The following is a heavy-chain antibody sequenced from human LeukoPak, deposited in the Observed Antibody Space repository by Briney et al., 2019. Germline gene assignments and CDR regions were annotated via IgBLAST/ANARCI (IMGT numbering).Heavy chain of an antibody. CDR2: INTDGSTT. D-gene: IGHD3-10*01. Sequence: TGGSLRLSCAASGFTFTTYWMHWVRQAPGKGLVWVSRINTDGSTTTYADSVKGRCTISRDNAKKTLYLQMNSLRSEDTAVYYCARGGDYASGSPGDYWGQGTLVTVSS. J-gene: IGHJ4*02. V-gene: IGHV3-74*01. CDR1: GFTFTTYW. CDR3: ARGGDYASGSPGDY.